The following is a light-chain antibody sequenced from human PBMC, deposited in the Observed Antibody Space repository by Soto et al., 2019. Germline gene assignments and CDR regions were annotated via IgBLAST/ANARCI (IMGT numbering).Light chain of an antibody. CDR3: QAWGSSTVV. CDR1: KLGDKY. CDR2: QNS. V-gene: IGLV3-1*01. J-gene: IGLJ2*01. Sequence: YELTQPPSVSVSPGQTASITCSGDKLGDKYACWYQQKPGQSPVLVIYQNSKRPSGIPERFSGSNSGNTATLTISGTQAMDEADYYCQAWGSSTVVFGGGTKLTVL.